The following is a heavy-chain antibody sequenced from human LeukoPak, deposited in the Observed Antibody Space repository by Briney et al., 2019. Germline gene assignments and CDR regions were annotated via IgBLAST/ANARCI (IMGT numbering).Heavy chain of an antibody. V-gene: IGHV3-74*01. D-gene: IGHD3-22*01. CDR1: GFTFSRYW. J-gene: IGHJ3*02. CDR3: ARGGRGSAAVVAPRSFDI. Sequence: GGSLRLSCAASGFTFSRYWMHWVRHAPGKGLVWVSRLNTDGSWTNYADSVKGRFIISRDISKNTLYLQMNSLRAEDSALYYCARGGRGSAAVVAPRSFDIWGQGTMVTVSS. CDR2: LNTDGSWT.